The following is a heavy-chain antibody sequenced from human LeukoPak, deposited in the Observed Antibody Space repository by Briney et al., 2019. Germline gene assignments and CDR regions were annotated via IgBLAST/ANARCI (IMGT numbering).Heavy chain of an antibody. V-gene: IGHV3-21*04. D-gene: IGHD3-9*01. CDR2: ISSSNSYI. CDR1: GFTFSSYS. Sequence: GGSLRLSCAASGFTFSSYSMNWVRQAPGKGLEWVSSISSSNSYIYYADSVKGRFTISRDNSKNTLYLQMNSLRAEDTAVYYCAKDDPLYYDILTGYPDYWGQGTLVTVSS. J-gene: IGHJ4*02. CDR3: AKDDPLYYDILTGYPDY.